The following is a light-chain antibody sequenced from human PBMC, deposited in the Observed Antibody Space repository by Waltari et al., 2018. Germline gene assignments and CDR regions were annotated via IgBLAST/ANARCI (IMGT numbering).Light chain of an antibody. V-gene: IGLV1-44*01. CDR3: AAWDDSLNGHWV. CDR2: RND. CDR1: SHNIGSTV. Sequence: QSVLTQPPSESGTPGQTVHISCSGSSHNIGSTVVNWYQQVPGTTPKLRIYRNDQRPSGVPDRISASKSGTSASLAISGLQSEDEAHYYVAAWDDSLNGHWVFGGGTKLTVL. J-gene: IGLJ2*01.